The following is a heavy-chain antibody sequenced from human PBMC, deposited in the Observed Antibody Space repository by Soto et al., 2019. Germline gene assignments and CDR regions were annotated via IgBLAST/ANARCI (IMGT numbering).Heavy chain of an antibody. D-gene: IGHD6-13*01. CDR2: INPSGGST. Sequence: QVQLVQSGAEVKKPGASVKLSCKSSEYTFTDYYIHWVRQAPGQGLEWMGLINPSGGSTSYPQKFQGRVTLTRDTSTSTVYMELSSLRSDDTAVYYCANAAYSTSWYDFWGQGTLVTVSS. CDR1: EYTFTDYY. CDR3: ANAAYSTSWYDF. V-gene: IGHV1-46*01. J-gene: IGHJ5*01.